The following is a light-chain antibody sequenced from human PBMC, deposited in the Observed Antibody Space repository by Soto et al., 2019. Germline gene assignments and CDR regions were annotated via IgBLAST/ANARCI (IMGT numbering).Light chain of an antibody. CDR1: QSVSTN. V-gene: IGKV3-20*01. CDR2: GAS. J-gene: IGKJ5*01. CDR3: QQYGSSPIT. Sequence: IVMTHSPATLSVSPVEIANLSCRASQSVSTNLAWYQQKPGQAPRLLIYGASTRGTGIPDRFSGSGSGTDFTLTISRLEPEDFAVYYCQQYGSSPITFGQGTRLEIK.